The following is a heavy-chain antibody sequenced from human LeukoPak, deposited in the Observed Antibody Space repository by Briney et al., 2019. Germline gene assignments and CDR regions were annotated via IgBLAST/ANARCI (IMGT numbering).Heavy chain of an antibody. CDR2: IYTSGST. Sequence: SETLSLTCTVSGGSISSYYWSWIRQPAGKGLEWIGRIYTSGSTNYNPSLKSRVIMSVDTSKNQFSLKLSSVTAADTAVYYCARTDGDYSSGWYNYYFDYWGQGTLVTVSS. V-gene: IGHV4-4*07. D-gene: IGHD6-19*01. CDR3: ARTDGDYSSGWYNYYFDY. CDR1: GGSISSYY. J-gene: IGHJ4*02.